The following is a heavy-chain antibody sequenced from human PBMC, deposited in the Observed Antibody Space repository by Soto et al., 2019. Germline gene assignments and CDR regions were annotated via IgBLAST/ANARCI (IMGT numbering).Heavy chain of an antibody. CDR2: ISWNSGSI. CDR3: AKGREDDFWSGYFDY. J-gene: IGHJ4*02. D-gene: IGHD3-3*01. CDR1: GFTFDDYA. V-gene: IGHV3-9*01. Sequence: EVQLVESGGGLVQPGRSLRLSCAASGFTFDDYAMHWVRQAPGKGLEWVSGISWNSGSIGYADSVKGRFTISRDNAKNSLYLQMNSLRAEDTALYYCAKGREDDFWSGYFDYWGQGTLVTVSS.